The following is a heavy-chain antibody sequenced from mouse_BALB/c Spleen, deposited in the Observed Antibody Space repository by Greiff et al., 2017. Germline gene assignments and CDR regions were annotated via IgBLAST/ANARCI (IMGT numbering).Heavy chain of an antibody. CDR2: ISSGGST. V-gene: IGHV5-6-5*01. CDR3: ARGWVTTATSMDY. D-gene: IGHD1-2*01. J-gene: IGHJ4*01. Sequence: EVQVVESGGGLVKPGGSLKLSCAASGFTFSSYAMSWVRQTPEKRLEWVASISSGGSTYYPDSVKGRFTISRDNARNILYLQMSSLRSEDTAMYYCARGWVTTATSMDYWGQGTSVTVSS. CDR1: GFTFSSYA.